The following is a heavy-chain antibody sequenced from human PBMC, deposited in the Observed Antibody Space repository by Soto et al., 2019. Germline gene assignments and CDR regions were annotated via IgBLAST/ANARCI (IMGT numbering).Heavy chain of an antibody. J-gene: IGHJ4*02. Sequence: ASVKVSCKASGYSFTSYGISWVRQAPGQGPEWIGWISGHNGNTNHPQSLQGRVTMTTDTSRNTAYMELRSLRSDDTAVYYCARHRFNYYDDTVYYYFDYWGQGTLVTVSS. CDR3: ARHRFNYYDDTVYYYFDY. CDR1: GYSFTSYG. V-gene: IGHV1-18*04. D-gene: IGHD3-22*01. CDR2: ISGHNGNT.